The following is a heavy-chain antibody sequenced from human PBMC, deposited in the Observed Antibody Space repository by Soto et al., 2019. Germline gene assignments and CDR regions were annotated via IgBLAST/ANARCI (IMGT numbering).Heavy chain of an antibody. CDR1: GGSISSYY. D-gene: IGHD5-12*01. V-gene: IGHV4-59*01. Sequence: SETLSLTCTVSGGSISSYYWSWIRQPPGKGLEWIGYIYYSGSTNYNPSLKSRVTISVDTSKNQFSLKLSSVTAADTAVYYCARGGGYYYYGMDVWGQGTTVTVSS. J-gene: IGHJ6*02. CDR3: ARGGGYYYYGMDV. CDR2: IYYSGST.